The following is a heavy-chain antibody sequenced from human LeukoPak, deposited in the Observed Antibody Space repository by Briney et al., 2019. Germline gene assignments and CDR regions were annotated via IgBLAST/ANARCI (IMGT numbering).Heavy chain of an antibody. CDR2: IYPGDSDT. CDR1: GSSFTSYW. V-gene: IGHV5-51*01. J-gene: IGHJ4*02. CDR3: ARQGSDY. Sequence: GASLQISCKGSGSSFTSYWIGGGRQLPGKGLGGMGIIYPGDSDTRYSPSFQGQVTISVDKSISTAYLQWSSLKASDTAMYYCARQGSDYWGQGTLVTVSS.